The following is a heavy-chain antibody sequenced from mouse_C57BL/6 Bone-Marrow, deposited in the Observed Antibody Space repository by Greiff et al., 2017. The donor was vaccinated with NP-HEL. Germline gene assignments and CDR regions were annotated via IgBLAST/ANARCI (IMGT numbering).Heavy chain of an antibody. CDR3: ARWADYGGFAY. Sequence: VQLQQPGAELVKPGASVKLSCKASGYTFTSYWMQWVKQKPGQGLEWIGEIDPSDSYTNYNQKFKGKATLTVDTSSSTAYMQLSSLTSEDSAVYYCARWADYGGFAYWGQGTLVTVSA. D-gene: IGHD2-4*01. CDR1: GYTFTSYW. J-gene: IGHJ3*01. CDR2: IDPSDSYT. V-gene: IGHV1-50*01.